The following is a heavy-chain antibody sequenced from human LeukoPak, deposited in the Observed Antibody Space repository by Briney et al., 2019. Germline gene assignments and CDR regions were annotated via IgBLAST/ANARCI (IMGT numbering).Heavy chain of an antibody. CDR1: GFTFSGSA. V-gene: IGHV3-73*01. D-gene: IGHD3-22*01. CDR2: IRSKAHSYAT. Sequence: GGSLRLSCAASGFTFSGSAMHWVRQAPGKGLEWVGRIRSKAHSYATAYAASVKGRFTISRDDSKNTAYLQMNSLKTEDTAVYYCTRHGGRDYYDSSEDAFDIWGQGTMVIVSS. J-gene: IGHJ3*02. CDR3: TRHGGRDYYDSSEDAFDI.